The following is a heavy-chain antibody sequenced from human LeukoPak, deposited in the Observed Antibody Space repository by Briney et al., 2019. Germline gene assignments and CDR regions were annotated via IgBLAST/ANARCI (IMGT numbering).Heavy chain of an antibody. J-gene: IGHJ4*02. CDR3: TTDGGTRGSYPDY. Sequence: PGGSLRLSCAASGFTFSSYAMSWVRQAPGKGLEWVGRIKSKTDGGTIDYAAPVKDRFIISRDDSKNTLYLQMNSLKTEDTAVYYCTTDGGTRGSYPDYWGQGTLVTVSS. CDR2: IKSKTDGGTI. CDR1: GFTFSSYA. V-gene: IGHV3-15*01. D-gene: IGHD1-26*01.